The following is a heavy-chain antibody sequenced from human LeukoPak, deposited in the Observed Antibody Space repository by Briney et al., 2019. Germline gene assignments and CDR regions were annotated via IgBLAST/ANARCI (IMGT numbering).Heavy chain of an antibody. CDR1: GGTFSSYA. V-gene: IGHV1-69*13. D-gene: IGHD4-23*01. Sequence: GASVKVSCKASGGTFSSYAISWVRQAPGQGLEWMGGIIPIFGTANYAQKFQGRVTITADESTSTAYMELSSLRSEDTAVYYCARDGGGNPVEWYFDLWGRGTLVTVSS. CDR3: ARDGGGNPVEWYFDL. J-gene: IGHJ2*01. CDR2: IIPIFGTA.